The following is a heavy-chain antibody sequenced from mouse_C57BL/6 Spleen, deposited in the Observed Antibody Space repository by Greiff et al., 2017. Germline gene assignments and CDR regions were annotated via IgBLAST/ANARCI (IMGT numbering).Heavy chain of an antibody. Sequence: VQLKESGPELVKPGASVKISCKASGYSFTDYNMNWVKQSNGKSLEWIGVINPNYGTTSYNQKFKGKATLTVDQSSSTAYMQLNSLTSEDSAVYYCAKLLTGVNAMDYWGQGTSVTVSS. J-gene: IGHJ4*01. CDR1: GYSFTDYN. CDR3: AKLLTGVNAMDY. D-gene: IGHD4-1*01. V-gene: IGHV1-39*01. CDR2: INPNYGTT.